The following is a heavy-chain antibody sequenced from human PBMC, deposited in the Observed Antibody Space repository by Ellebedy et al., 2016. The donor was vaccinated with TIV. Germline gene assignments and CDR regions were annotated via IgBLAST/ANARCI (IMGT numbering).Heavy chain of an antibody. CDR1: GFTFSSYA. CDR2: ISGSGGST. V-gene: IGHV3-23*01. J-gene: IGHJ4*02. Sequence: GESLKISCAASGFTFSSYAMSWVRQAPGKGLEWVSAISGSGGSTYYADSVKDRFTISRDNSKNTLYLQMSSLRAEDTAIYYCARTKYLDYWGQGTLVTVSS. CDR3: ARTKYLDY. D-gene: IGHD1-1*01.